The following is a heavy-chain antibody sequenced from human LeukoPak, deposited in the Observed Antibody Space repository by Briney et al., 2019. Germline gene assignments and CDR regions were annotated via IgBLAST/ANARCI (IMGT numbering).Heavy chain of an antibody. J-gene: IGHJ6*03. CDR2: IKQDGSEK. Sequence: GGSLRLSCAASGFTFSSYWMSWVRQAPGKGLEWVANIKQDGSEKYYVDSVKGRFTISRDNAKNSLYLQMNSLRAEDTAVYYCARENTMVRGEDYYMDVWGKGTTVTVSS. CDR3: ARENTMVRGEDYYMDV. V-gene: IGHV3-7*01. CDR1: GFTFSSYW. D-gene: IGHD3-10*01.